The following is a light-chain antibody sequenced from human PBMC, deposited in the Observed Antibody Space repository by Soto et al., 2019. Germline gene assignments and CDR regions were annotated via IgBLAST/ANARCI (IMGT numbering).Light chain of an antibody. V-gene: IGKV3-15*01. CDR3: QQYNNWLQRT. Sequence: EIVMTQSPATLSVSPGERATLSCRASQSVSSNLAWYQQKPGQAPRLLIYGASTRATGIPARFSGSGSGTEFTLTISSLQSEDFAVYYCQQYNNWLQRTFGQRTKVEIK. J-gene: IGKJ1*01. CDR2: GAS. CDR1: QSVSSN.